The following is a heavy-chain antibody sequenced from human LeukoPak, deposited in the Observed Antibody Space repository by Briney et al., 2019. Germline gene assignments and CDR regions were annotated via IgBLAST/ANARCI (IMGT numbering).Heavy chain of an antibody. D-gene: IGHD3-10*01. CDR3: ARSGYYYGSGSYYGEDY. V-gene: IGHV5-51*01. J-gene: IGHJ4*02. CDR1: GYSFTSYW. CDR2: IYPGDSDT. Sequence: GESLKISCKGSGYSFTSYWIGWVRQMPGKGLEWMGIIYPGDSDTRYSPSFQGQVTISADKSISTAYLQWSSLKASDTAMYYCARSGYYYGSGSYYGEDYWGQGTLVTVSS.